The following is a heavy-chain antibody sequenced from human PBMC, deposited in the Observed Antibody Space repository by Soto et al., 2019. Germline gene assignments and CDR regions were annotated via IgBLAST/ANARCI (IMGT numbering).Heavy chain of an antibody. J-gene: IGHJ4*02. CDR2: ISYDGSNK. V-gene: IGHV3-30*03. CDR1: GFTFSSYG. Sequence: QVQLVESGGGVVQPGRSLRLSCAASGFTFSSYGMHWVRQAPGKGLEWVAVISYDGSNKYYADSVKGRFTISRDNSKNTLYLQMNSLRAEDTDLYYCAHLANLFDYWGQGTLVTVSS. CDR3: AHLANLFDY.